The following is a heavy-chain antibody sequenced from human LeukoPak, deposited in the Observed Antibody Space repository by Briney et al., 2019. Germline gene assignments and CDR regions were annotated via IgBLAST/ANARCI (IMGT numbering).Heavy chain of an antibody. D-gene: IGHD3-10*01. Sequence: PSETLSLTCTVSGGSISSSSYYWGWIRQPPGKGLEWIGSIYYSGSTYYNPSLKSRVTISVDTSKNQFSLKLSSVTAADTAVYYCARAGGSGLNWFDPWGQGTLVTVSS. CDR2: IYYSGST. CDR1: GGSISSSSYY. J-gene: IGHJ5*02. CDR3: ARAGGSGLNWFDP. V-gene: IGHV4-39*07.